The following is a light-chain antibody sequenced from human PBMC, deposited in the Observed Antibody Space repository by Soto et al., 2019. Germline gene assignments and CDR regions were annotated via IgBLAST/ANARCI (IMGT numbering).Light chain of an antibody. J-gene: IGKJ1*01. Sequence: ENVLTKSPGTLSLSPGERATLSCRASQSVSSTYLAWYQQKPGQAPRLLIYGASNRATGIPDRFSGSGSGTDFTLTISRLEPEDFAVYYCQQYGGSRWTFGQGTKVDIK. V-gene: IGKV3-20*01. CDR2: GAS. CDR3: QQYGGSRWT. CDR1: QSVSSTY.